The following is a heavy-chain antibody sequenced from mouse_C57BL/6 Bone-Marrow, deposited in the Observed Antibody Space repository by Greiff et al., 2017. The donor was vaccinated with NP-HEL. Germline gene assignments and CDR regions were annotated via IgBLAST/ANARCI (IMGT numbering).Heavy chain of an antibody. CDR3: AREDYCSSYAMDY. CDR2: IYPRSGNT. D-gene: IGHD1-1*01. J-gene: IGHJ4*01. V-gene: IGHV1-81*01. Sequence: VQLQQSGAELARPGASVKLSCKASGYTFTSYGISWVKQRTGQGLEWIGEIYPRSGNTYYNEKFKGKATLTADKYSSTAYMELRSLTSEDSAVYFCAREDYCSSYAMDYWGQGTSVTVSS. CDR1: GYTFTSYG.